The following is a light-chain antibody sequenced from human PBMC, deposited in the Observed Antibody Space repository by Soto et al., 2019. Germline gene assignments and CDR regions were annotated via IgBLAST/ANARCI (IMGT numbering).Light chain of an antibody. CDR2: DVS. V-gene: IGLV2-14*01. CDR1: SSDVGGYNY. J-gene: IGLJ1*01. Sequence: QSALTQPASVSGSPGQSITISRTGTSSDVGGYNYVSWYQQHPGKAPKLMIYDVSNRPSGVSNRFSGSKSGNTASLTISGLQAEDEADYYCSSYTSSSTYVFGTGTKVTV. CDR3: SSYTSSSTYV.